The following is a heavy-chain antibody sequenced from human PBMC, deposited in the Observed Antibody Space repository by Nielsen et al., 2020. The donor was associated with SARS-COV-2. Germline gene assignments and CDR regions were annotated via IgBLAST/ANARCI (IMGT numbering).Heavy chain of an antibody. Sequence: SETLSLTCAVYGGSFSGYYWSWIRQPPGKGLEWIGEINHSGSTNYNPSLKSRVTISVDTSKNQFSLKLSSVTAAVTAVYYCARQTLYYYGMDVWGQGTTVTVSS. CDR1: GGSFSGYY. CDR2: INHSGST. J-gene: IGHJ6*02. CDR3: ARQTLYYYGMDV. V-gene: IGHV4-34*01.